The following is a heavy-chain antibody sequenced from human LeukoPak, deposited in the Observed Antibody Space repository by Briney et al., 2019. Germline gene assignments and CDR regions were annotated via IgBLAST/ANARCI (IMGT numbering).Heavy chain of an antibody. CDR3: VKGYCSGGTCYRNGFDI. CDR2: INQDESEK. CDR1: GFTFRSNW. J-gene: IGHJ3*02. V-gene: IGHV3-7*01. Sequence: GGYLRLSCAASGFTFRSNWMSWVREAPGQGLEWVANINQDESEKYYVDSVKGRFTISRDNAKNSLYLQMNSLRAEDTALYYCVKGYCSGGTCYRNGFDIWGQGTMVTVSS. D-gene: IGHD2-15*01.